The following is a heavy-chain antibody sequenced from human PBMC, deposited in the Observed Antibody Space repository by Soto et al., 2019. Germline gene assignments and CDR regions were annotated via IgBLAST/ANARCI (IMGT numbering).Heavy chain of an antibody. CDR2: INSDRSST. Sequence: EVQLVESGGGLVQPGGSLRLSCAASGFTFSTHWMHWVRQAPGMGLVWVSRINSDRSSTTYADSVKGRFTISRDNAKNTLYLHMNSLRAEDTAVYYCARASPGGYDSGWGDFQHWGQGTLVTVSS. D-gene: IGHD3-10*01. J-gene: IGHJ1*01. CDR3: ARASPGGYDSGWGDFQH. CDR1: GFTFSTHW. V-gene: IGHV3-74*01.